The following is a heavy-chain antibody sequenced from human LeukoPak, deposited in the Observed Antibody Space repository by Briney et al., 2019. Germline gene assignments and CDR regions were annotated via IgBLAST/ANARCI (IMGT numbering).Heavy chain of an antibody. CDR1: GGSISSGSYY. J-gene: IGHJ3*02. CDR2: IYTSGST. Sequence: PSETLSLTCPVSGGSISSGSYYWSWIRQPAGKGLEWIGRIYTSGSTNYNPSLKSRVTISVDTSENQFSLKLSSVTAADTAVYYCAREEAAESAFDIWGQGTMVTVSS. D-gene: IGHD6-13*01. CDR3: AREEAAESAFDI. V-gene: IGHV4-61*02.